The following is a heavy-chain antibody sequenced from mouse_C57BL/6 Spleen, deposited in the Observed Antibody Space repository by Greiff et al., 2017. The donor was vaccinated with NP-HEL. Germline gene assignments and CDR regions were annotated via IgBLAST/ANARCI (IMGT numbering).Heavy chain of an antibody. J-gene: IGHJ1*03. CDR2: ISGGGGNT. CDR3: ARQTGYFDV. CDR1: GFTFSSYT. Sequence: EVMLVESGGGLVKPGGSLKLSCAASGFTFSSYTMSWVRQTPEKRLEWVATISGGGGNTYYPDSVKGRFTISRDNAKNTLYLQMSSLRSEDTALYYCARQTGYFDVWGTGTTVTVSS. V-gene: IGHV5-9*01.